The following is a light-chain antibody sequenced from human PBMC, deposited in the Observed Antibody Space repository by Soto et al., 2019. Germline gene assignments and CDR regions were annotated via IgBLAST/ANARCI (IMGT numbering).Light chain of an antibody. CDR1: QSVGSN. CDR3: QQYNNWPSWT. J-gene: IGKJ1*01. Sequence: EIVMTQSPATLSVSPGERATLSCRASQSVGSNLAWYQQKPGQAPRLLIYGASTGATGIPARFSGSGSGTEFTLAISSLQSEDFAVYYCQQYNNWPSWTFRQGTKVEIK. CDR2: GAS. V-gene: IGKV3-15*01.